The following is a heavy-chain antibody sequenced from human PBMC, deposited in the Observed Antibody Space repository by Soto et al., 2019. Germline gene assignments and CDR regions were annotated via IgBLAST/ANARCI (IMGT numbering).Heavy chain of an antibody. D-gene: IGHD3-22*01. V-gene: IGHV3-23*01. CDR1: GFTFSSYA. CDR2: ISGSGGST. J-gene: IGHJ3*02. CDR3: EKDQSYDSSGYYPPYAFDI. Sequence: EVQLLESGGGLVQPVGSLRLSCAASGFTFSSYAMSWVRQAPWKGLEWVSAISGSGGSTYYADSVKGRFTISRDNSKNTLYLQMNSLRAEDTAVYYCEKDQSYDSSGYYPPYAFDIWGQGTMVTVSS.